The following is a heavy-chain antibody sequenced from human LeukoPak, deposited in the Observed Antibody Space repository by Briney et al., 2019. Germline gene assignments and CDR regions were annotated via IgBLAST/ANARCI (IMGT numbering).Heavy chain of an antibody. D-gene: IGHD6-13*01. J-gene: IGHJ6*03. Sequence: GGSLRLSCVASGFSFSNYAMHWVRQAPGKGLEWVAVISYDGSNKNYADSVQGRFTISRDNSKNTLYLQMNSLRSEDTAVYYCARGTRAKAGTFHYYYYYYMDVWGKGTTVTISS. V-gene: IGHV3-30*04. CDR1: GFSFSNYA. CDR2: ISYDGSNK. CDR3: ARGTRAKAGTFHYYYYYYMDV.